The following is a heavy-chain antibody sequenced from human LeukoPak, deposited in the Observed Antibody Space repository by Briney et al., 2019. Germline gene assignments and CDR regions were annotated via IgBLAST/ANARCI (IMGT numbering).Heavy chain of an antibody. CDR3: TRGAVAGYYYYYYGMDV. J-gene: IGHJ6*02. CDR1: GFTFSSSA. CDR2: IRSKAYGGTT. V-gene: IGHV3-49*03. D-gene: IGHD6-19*01. Sequence: PGGSLRLSCAASGFTFSSSAMSWFRQAPGKGLEWVGFIRSKAYGGTTEYAASVKGRFAISRDDSKSIAYLQMNSLKTEDTAVYYCTRGAVAGYYYYYYGMDVWGQGTTVTVSS.